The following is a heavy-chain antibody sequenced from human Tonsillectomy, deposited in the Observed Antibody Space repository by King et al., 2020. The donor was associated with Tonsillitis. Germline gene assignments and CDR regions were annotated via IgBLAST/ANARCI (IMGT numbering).Heavy chain of an antibody. V-gene: IGHV3-23*04. CDR2: ISGSGGST. CDR3: AKGGETMWYCSGGSCYPFDY. Sequence: VQLVESGGGLVQPGGSLRLSCAASGFTFSSYAMSWVRQAPGKGLEWVSTISGSGGSTYYADSVKGRFTISRDNSKNTLYLQMNSLRADDTAVYYCAKGGETMWYCSGGSCYPFDYWGQGTLVTVSS. CDR1: GFTFSSYA. D-gene: IGHD2-15*01. J-gene: IGHJ4*02.